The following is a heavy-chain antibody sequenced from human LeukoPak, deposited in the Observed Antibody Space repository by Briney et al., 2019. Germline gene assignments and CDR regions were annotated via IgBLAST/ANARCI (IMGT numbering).Heavy chain of an antibody. Sequence: PSETLSLTCTVSGGSISTSNYYWGWIRQPPGKGLEWIGNIFYSGSTYYSPSLRSRVTISLDTSKNQFSLKLSSVTAADTAVYYCARVLRFYDSSGFNDYWGQGTLVTVSS. V-gene: IGHV4-39*07. J-gene: IGHJ4*02. CDR2: IFYSGST. D-gene: IGHD3-22*01. CDR1: GGSISTSNYY. CDR3: ARVLRFYDSSGFNDY.